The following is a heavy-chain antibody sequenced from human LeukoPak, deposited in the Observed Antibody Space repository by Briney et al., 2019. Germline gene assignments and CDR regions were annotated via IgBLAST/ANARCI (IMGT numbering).Heavy chain of an antibody. Sequence: GASVKVSCKASGYTFTDYYMHWVRQAPGQGLEWMGLINPKSGDTKYAQESQGWVTMTRDTSISTAYIELSRSRSDDTAMYYCARGSTVAAAGTAYFHHWGQGTLVTVSS. CDR2: INPKSGDT. CDR1: GYTFTDYY. D-gene: IGHD6-13*01. V-gene: IGHV1-2*04. CDR3: ARGSTVAAAGTAYFHH. J-gene: IGHJ1*01.